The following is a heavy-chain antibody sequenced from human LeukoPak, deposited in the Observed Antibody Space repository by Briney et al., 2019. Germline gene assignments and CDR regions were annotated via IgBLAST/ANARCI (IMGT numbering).Heavy chain of an antibody. CDR2: ISGRGGST. V-gene: IGHV3-23*01. D-gene: IGHD4-17*01. CDR3: AKDGYGDDPPYFDY. J-gene: IGHJ4*02. Sequence: GGSLRLSWAASGFTFSSYAMSWVRQAAGEGLGWVSSISGRGGSTYYADSVKGRFTISRDNSKNTLYLQMNSLRAEDTAVYYCAKDGYGDDPPYFDYWGQGTLVTVSS. CDR1: GFTFSSYA.